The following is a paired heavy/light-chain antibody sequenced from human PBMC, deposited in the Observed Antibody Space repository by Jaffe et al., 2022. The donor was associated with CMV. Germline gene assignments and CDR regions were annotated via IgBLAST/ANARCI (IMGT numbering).Light chain of an antibody. CDR3: GTWDRSLSVGV. CDR2: ENN. V-gene: IGLV1-51*02. Sequence: QSVLTQPPSVSAAPGQEVTISCSGSSSNIGNKYVAWYQQLPGTAPKLLIYENNKRPSGIPDRFSGSESGTSATLGITGLQTGDEAFYYCGTWDRSLSVGVFGGGTKLTVL. CDR1: SSNIGNKY. J-gene: IGLJ3*02.
Heavy chain of an antibody. CDR3: AKGPVADAFDH. D-gene: IGHD6-19*01. J-gene: IGHJ4*02. Sequence: EVQLLESGGGLVQPGGSLRLSCAASGFTFSSYTMSWVRQAPGKGLEWVATFSGNILNSYYADSVKGRFSISRDNSKNTLYLQVSSLRPEDTAVYFCAKGPVADAFDHWGQGTLVTVSS. V-gene: IGHV3-23*01. CDR2: FSGNILNS. CDR1: GFTFSSYT.